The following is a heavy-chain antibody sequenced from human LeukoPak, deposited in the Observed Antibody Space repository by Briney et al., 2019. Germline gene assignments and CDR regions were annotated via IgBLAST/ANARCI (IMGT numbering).Heavy chain of an antibody. J-gene: IGHJ4*02. D-gene: IGHD4-17*01. CDR1: GGSISSDSYY. CDR2: IDTSGST. CDR3: ARSNGDYTILGY. V-gene: IGHV4-61*02. Sequence: SETLSLTCTVSGGSISSDSYYWPWIRQPAGKGLEWIGRIDTSGSTNYNPSLKSRLTISLDTSKNQFSLKLNSVPAADTAVYYCARSNGDYTILGYWGQGTLVTVSS.